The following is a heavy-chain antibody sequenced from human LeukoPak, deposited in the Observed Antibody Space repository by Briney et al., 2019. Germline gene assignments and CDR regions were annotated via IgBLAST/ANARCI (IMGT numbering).Heavy chain of an antibody. J-gene: IGHJ4*02. CDR3: ARSPPGGGGDYFDY. D-gene: IGHD3-16*01. CDR2: IYTSGST. CDR1: GGSISSYY. Sequence: PSETLSLTCTVSGGSISSYYWSWIRQPPGKGLEWIGYIYTSGSTNYNPSLKSRVTISVDTSKNQFSLKLSSVTAADTAVYYCARSPPGGGGDYFDYWGQGTLVTVSS. V-gene: IGHV4-4*09.